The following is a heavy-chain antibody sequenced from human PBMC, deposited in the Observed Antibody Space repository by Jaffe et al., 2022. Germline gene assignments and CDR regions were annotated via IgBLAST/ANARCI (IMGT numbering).Heavy chain of an antibody. CDR3: ARHIAGTPTLDYCSGGSCYRRGYYMDV. CDR2: IYYSGST. Sequence: QLQLQESGPGLVKPSETLSLTCTVSGGSISSSSYYWGWIRQPPGKGLEWIGSIYYSGSTYYNPSLKSRVTISVDTSKNQFSLKLSSVTAADTAVYYCARHIAGTPTLDYCSGGSCYRRGYYMDVWGKGTTVTVSS. D-gene: IGHD2-15*01. CDR1: GGSISSSSYY. J-gene: IGHJ6*03. V-gene: IGHV4-39*01.